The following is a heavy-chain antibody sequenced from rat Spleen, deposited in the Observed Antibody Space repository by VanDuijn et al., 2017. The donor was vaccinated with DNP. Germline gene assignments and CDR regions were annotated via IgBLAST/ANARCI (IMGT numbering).Heavy chain of an antibody. V-gene: IGHV5-27*01. Sequence: EVQLVESGGGLVQPGRSLKLSCAASGFTFSNYYMAWVRQAPTKGLEWVASITNSGGSTYYRDSVKGRFTISRDNAKSTLYLQMDSLRSEDTATYYCVTDSCTLDYPFDSWGQGVMVTVSS. J-gene: IGHJ2*01. CDR1: GFTFSNYY. CDR3: VTDSCTLDYPFDS. CDR2: ITNSGGST. D-gene: IGHD3-8*01.